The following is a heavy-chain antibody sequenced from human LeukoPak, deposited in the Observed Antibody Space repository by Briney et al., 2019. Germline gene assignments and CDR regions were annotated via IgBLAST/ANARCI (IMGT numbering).Heavy chain of an antibody. D-gene: IGHD5-12*01. Sequence: GGSLRLSCAASGLTVSSNYMSWVRQAPGKGLEWVSVIYSGGSTYYADSVKGRFTISRDNSKNTLYLQMNSLRAEDTAVYYCARNPLRYSGYDPRDYYYYYYMDVWGKGTTVTISS. V-gene: IGHV3-66*01. CDR2: IYSGGST. CDR1: GLTVSSNY. CDR3: ARNPLRYSGYDPRDYYYYYYMDV. J-gene: IGHJ6*03.